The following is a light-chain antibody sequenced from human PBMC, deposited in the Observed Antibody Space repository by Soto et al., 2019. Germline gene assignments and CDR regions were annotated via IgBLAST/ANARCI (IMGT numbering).Light chain of an antibody. CDR3: TSYRRGPLYV. Sequence: QSALTQPASVSGSPGQSITISCTGISADVSSSNFVSWYQHRLGKAPSLILYDVSHRPSGVSNRFSGSKAGDTASLTISGLQLEDEADYYCTSYRRGPLYVFGTGTKLTVL. CDR2: DVS. J-gene: IGLJ1*01. CDR1: SADVSSSNF. V-gene: IGLV2-14*03.